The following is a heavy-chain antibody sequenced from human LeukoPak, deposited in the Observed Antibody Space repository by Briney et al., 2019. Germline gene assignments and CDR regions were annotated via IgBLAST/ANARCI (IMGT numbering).Heavy chain of an antibody. Sequence: GGSLRLSCAAPGFSFDEYAMHWVRQAPGKGLEWVSGISWNSGIRDYADSVKGRFTISRDNARISLYLQMNSLRAEDTALYYCAKGHSGPGGGLNIWGQGTMVTVSS. J-gene: IGHJ3*02. CDR3: AKGHSGPGGGLNI. D-gene: IGHD3-16*01. CDR1: GFSFDEYA. V-gene: IGHV3-9*01. CDR2: ISWNSGIR.